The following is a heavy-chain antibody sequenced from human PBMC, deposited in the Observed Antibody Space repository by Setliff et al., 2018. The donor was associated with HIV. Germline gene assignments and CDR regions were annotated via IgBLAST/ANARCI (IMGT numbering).Heavy chain of an antibody. J-gene: IGHJ3*02. D-gene: IGHD3-22*01. CDR2: TSPYDGNT. V-gene: IGHV1-18*01. CDR3: ARGMVIVLMSTNEAFDI. CDR1: GYTFTSYA. Sequence: GASVKVSCKASGYTFTSYAISWVRQAPGQGLEWMGWTSPYDGNTNYGQKFQGRVTLTTDKSTSTAYMEMRSLRSDDTAVYYCARGMVIVLMSTNEAFDIWGQGTVVTVSS.